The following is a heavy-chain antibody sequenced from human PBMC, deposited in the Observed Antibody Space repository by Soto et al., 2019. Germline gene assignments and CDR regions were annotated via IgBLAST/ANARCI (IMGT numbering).Heavy chain of an antibody. CDR1: GFTPTTTP. V-gene: IGHV3-23*01. J-gene: IGHJ4*02. Sequence: EVQLLESGGGLVLPGGSLRLSCAGSGFTPTTTPLSWVRQPPGKGLEWVATVSGTASRTYYVDSVKGRFFISRDNSKNTVTLQMNNLTVDDTAVYYCATSFRYIDNWGQGTRVTVSS. CDR2: VSGTASRT. CDR3: ATSFRYIDN. D-gene: IGHD3-9*01.